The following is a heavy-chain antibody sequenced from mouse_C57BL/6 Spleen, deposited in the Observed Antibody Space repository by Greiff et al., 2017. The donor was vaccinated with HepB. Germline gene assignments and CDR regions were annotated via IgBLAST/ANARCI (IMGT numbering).Heavy chain of an antibody. CDR2: IDPSDSET. D-gene: IGHD2-4*01. J-gene: IGHJ3*01. V-gene: IGHV1-52*01. CDR3: AREGISDYDVRFAY. CDR1: GYTFTSYW. Sequence: QVQLKQPGAELVRPGSSVKLSCKASGYTFTSYWMHWVKQRPIQGLEWIGNIDPSDSETHYNQKFKDKATLTVDKSSSTAYMQLSSLTSEDSAVYYCAREGISDYDVRFAYWGQGTLVTVSA.